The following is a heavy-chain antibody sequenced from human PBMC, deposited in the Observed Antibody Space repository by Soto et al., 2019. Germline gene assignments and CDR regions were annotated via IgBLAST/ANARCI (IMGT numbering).Heavy chain of an antibody. Sequence: SDTLSLTCTLSGFSISSYYWSLIRQPPGKGLEWIGYFYYSGSTNYNPSLKSRVTISVDTSKNQFSLKLSFVTAADTAVYYCAKNYGNAFDIWGQGTMVTVS. V-gene: IGHV4-59*07. CDR1: GFSISSYY. D-gene: IGHD3-10*01. CDR3: AKNYGNAFDI. J-gene: IGHJ3*02. CDR2: FYYSGST.